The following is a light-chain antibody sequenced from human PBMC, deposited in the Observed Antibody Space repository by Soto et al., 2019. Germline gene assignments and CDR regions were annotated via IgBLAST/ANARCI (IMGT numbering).Light chain of an antibody. CDR3: SSYGGYNNVV. CDR1: SSDVGGYNY. J-gene: IGLJ1*01. V-gene: IGLV2-8*01. Sequence: QPPSASGSPGQSVTISCTGTSSDVGGYNYVSWFQQHPGKAPKLIIHEVNQRPSGVPDRFSGSKSGNTASLTVSGLQAEDEGTYYCSSYGGYNNVVFGTGTKVTVL. CDR2: EVN.